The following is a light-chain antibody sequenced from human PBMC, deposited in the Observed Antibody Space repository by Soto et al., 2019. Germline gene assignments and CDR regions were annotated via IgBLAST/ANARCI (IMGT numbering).Light chain of an antibody. CDR1: STDVGGYNF. CDR2: EVT. Sequence: QSALTQPASVSGSPGQSITIACTGTSTDVGGYNFVSWYQQHPMRAPRLIIYEVTKRPSGVSARLAGSKSANTASLTISGLQAEDEADYYCISFTSKNTYVFGTGTKVTVL. J-gene: IGLJ1*01. V-gene: IGLV2-14*01. CDR3: ISFTSKNTYV.